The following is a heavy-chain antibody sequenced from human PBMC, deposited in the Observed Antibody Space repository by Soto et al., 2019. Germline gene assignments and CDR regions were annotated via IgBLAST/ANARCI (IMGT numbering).Heavy chain of an antibody. Sequence: QITLKESGPTLVKPTQTLTLTCTFSGFSLSTSGVGVGWIRQPPGKALEWLALIYWDDDKRYSPSLKSRITITTXXSXRXXVLTMTNMDPVDTATYYGAHWGTSRRITILGWFDTWGQGTLVTVSS. CDR3: AHWGTSRRITILGWFDT. J-gene: IGHJ5*02. CDR1: GFSLSTSGVG. CDR2: IYWDDDK. D-gene: IGHD3-3*01. V-gene: IGHV2-5*02.